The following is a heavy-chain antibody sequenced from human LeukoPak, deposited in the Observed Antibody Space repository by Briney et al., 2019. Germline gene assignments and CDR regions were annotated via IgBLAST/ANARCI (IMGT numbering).Heavy chain of an antibody. Sequence: PSETLSLTCTASGYSINNGYYWGWIRQSPGKGLEWIGNFHHSGTTYYNPSLESRVTISVDTSKNQFSLELTPVTAADTAVYYCARIFGYYYYMDVWGKGATVTVSS. CDR1: GYSINNGYY. J-gene: IGHJ6*03. V-gene: IGHV4-38-2*02. CDR2: FHHSGTT. CDR3: ARIFGYYYYMDV. D-gene: IGHD2-15*01.